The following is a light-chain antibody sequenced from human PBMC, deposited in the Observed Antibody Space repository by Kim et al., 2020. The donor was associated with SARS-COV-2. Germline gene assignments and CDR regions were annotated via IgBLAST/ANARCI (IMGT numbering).Light chain of an antibody. Sequence: EIVLTQSPATLSLSPGERATLSCRASQSLSSYLAWYQQKPGQAPRLLIYDASNRATGIPARFSGSGSGTDFTLTISSLEPEDFAVYYCQQRSNWLLTFGGGTKVDIK. J-gene: IGKJ4*01. V-gene: IGKV3-11*01. CDR3: QQRSNWLLT. CDR1: QSLSSY. CDR2: DAS.